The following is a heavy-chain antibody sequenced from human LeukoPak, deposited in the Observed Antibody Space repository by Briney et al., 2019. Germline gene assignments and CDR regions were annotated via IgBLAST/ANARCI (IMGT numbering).Heavy chain of an antibody. D-gene: IGHD3-10*01. Sequence: PSETLSLTCTVSGGSISSVGYYWSWIRQHPGKGLEWIGYINYSGSTYYNPSLKSRVTISVDTSKNQFSLKLSSVTAADTAVYYCARMDYYGSGSHNWFDPWGQGTLVTVSS. CDR2: INYSGST. CDR3: ARMDYYGSGSHNWFDP. J-gene: IGHJ5*02. CDR1: GGSISSVGYY. V-gene: IGHV4-31*03.